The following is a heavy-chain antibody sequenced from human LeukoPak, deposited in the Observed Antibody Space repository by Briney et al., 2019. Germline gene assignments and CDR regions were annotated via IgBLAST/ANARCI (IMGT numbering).Heavy chain of an antibody. CDR1: AGSISSSNW. Sequence: SETLSLTCSVSAGSISSSNWWSWVRQSPVKGLEWIGEIYLYGTTNYNPSLKSRVTMSVDTSKNQFSLKLSSVTAADTAVYYCARAGITIFGGTNRFDPWGQGTLVTVSS. CDR3: ARAGITIFGGTNRFDP. J-gene: IGHJ5*02. D-gene: IGHD3-3*01. CDR2: IYLYGTT. V-gene: IGHV4-4*02.